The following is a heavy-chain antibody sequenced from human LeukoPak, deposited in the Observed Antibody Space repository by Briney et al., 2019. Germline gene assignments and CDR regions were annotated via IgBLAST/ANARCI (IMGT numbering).Heavy chain of an antibody. CDR2: VSSGHHT. Sequence: GGSLRLSCAASGFTFDDYAMHWVRQAPGKGLEWVAAVSSGHHTFYADSVQGRFAVSRVDGKNSLYLQMNSLRAGDTAVYYCVREARGYHYTYFDYWGQGSLVTVSS. CDR1: GFTFDDYA. J-gene: IGHJ4*02. V-gene: IGHV3-13*01. CDR3: VREARGYHYTYFDY. D-gene: IGHD5-18*01.